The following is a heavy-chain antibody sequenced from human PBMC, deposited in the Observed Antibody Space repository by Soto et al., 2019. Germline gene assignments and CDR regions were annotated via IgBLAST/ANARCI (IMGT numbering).Heavy chain of an antibody. CDR3: AKSFYYDSNGYYYGYYFDY. D-gene: IGHD3-22*01. CDR1: GFTFSSYS. V-gene: IGHV3-21*04. J-gene: IGHJ4*02. CDR2: ISSSSSYI. Sequence: PGGSLRLSCAASGFTFSSYSMNWVRQAPGKGLEWVSSISSSSSYIYYADSVKGRFTISRDNSKNSLYLQMNSLRAEDTAVYYCAKSFYYDSNGYYYGYYFDYWGQGTLVTVSS.